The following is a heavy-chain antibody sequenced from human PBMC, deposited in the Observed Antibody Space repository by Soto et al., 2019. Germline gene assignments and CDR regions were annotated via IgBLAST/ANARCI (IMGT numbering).Heavy chain of an antibody. CDR3: ARQVYCDNRDCSSDMDV. D-gene: IGHD2-21*01. Sequence: GESLKISCKGSGYTFSRYWIGWVRQMPGKGLEWMGIIYPGDSDTRYSPSFQGQVTFSADKSLSTAYLQWSSLKASDTAVYYCARQVYCDNRDCSSDMDVWGKGTTVTVSS. CDR2: IYPGDSDT. V-gene: IGHV5-51*01. J-gene: IGHJ6*03. CDR1: GYTFSRYW.